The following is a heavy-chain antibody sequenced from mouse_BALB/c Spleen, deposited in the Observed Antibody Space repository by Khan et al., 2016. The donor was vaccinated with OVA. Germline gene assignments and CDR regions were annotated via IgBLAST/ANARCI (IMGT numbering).Heavy chain of an antibody. CDR1: GYSITTDYA. D-gene: IGHD1-1*01. V-gene: IGHV3-2*02. CDR2: ISYSGNT. J-gene: IGHJ2*01. CDR3: ARIYGGDFDY. Sequence: VQLKESGPGLVKPSQSLSLTCTVTGYSITTDYAWNWIRQFPGSKLEWMGHISYSGNTKYNPSLKSRISITRDTSKNQFFLQLKSVTTEDTARYYCARIYGGDFDYWGQGTTLTVSS.